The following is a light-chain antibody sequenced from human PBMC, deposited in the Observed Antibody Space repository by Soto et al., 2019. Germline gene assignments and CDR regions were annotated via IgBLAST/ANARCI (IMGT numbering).Light chain of an antibody. CDR3: MQALQMV. CDR1: QSLLHSNGYNY. J-gene: IGKJ2*01. V-gene: IGKV2-28*01. CDR2: LGS. Sequence: DIVMTQSPLSLPVTPGEPASISCRSSQSLLHSNGYNYLDWYLQKPGQSPQLLIYLGSNRASGAPERFSGSGSGTDFTLKISRVEAEDVGVYYCMQALQMVFCQGTKLEIK.